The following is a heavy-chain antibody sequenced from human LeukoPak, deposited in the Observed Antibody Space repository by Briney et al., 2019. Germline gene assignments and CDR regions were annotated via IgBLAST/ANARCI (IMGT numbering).Heavy chain of an antibody. CDR2: MVDDGSGK. D-gene: IGHD6-19*01. J-gene: IGHJ4*02. CDR1: GFTFSTYG. Sequence: PGRSLRLSCAASGFTFSTYGMHWVRQAPDKGLEWMAVMVDDGSGKYYADSVKGRFTISRDNSKNTLYLQVNSLRPEDTAIYYCARDLRQWRGTLDYWGQGALVTVSS. CDR3: ARDLRQWRGTLDY. V-gene: IGHV3-30*03.